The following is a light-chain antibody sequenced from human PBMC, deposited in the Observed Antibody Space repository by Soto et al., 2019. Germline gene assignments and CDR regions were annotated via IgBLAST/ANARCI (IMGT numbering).Light chain of an antibody. CDR2: GAS. J-gene: IGKJ1*01. V-gene: IGKV3-15*01. CDR3: QQYNNWPPGT. Sequence: EILTTQSPATLSVSPGERATLSCRASQSVSSNLAWYQQKPGQAPRLLIYGASTRATGIPARFSGSGSGTEFTLTISSLQSEDFAVYYCQQYNNWPPGTFGQGTKVDIK. CDR1: QSVSSN.